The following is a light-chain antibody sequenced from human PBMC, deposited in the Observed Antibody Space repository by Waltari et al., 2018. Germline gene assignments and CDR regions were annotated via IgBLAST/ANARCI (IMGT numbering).Light chain of an antibody. CDR3: NSRDSSGNHLV. Sequence: SSELTQDPAVSVALGQTVRITCHGDSLTSYYASWYQQKPGQAPGLVIYVKNNRPSGIPDRFSGSSSGNTASLTITGAQAEDEADYYCNSRDSSGNHLVFGGGTKLTVL. V-gene: IGLV3-19*01. CDR2: VKN. CDR1: SLTSYY. J-gene: IGLJ2*01.